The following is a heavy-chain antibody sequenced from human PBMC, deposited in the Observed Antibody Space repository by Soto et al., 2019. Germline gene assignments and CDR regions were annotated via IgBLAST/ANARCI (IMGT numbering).Heavy chain of an antibody. CDR3: ARDHVTIFGVVIIFGY. D-gene: IGHD3-3*01. CDR1: GGTFSSYA. V-gene: IGHV1-69*06. Sequence: GASVKVSCKASGGTFSSYAISWVRQAPGQGLEWMGGIIPIFGTANYAQKFQGRVTITADKSTSTAYMELSGLRSEDTAVYYCARDHVTIFGVVIIFGYWGQGTLVTVYS. J-gene: IGHJ4*02. CDR2: IIPIFGTA.